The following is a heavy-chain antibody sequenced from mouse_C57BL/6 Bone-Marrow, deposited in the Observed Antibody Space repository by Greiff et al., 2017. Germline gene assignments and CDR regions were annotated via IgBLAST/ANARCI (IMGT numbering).Heavy chain of an antibody. Sequence: VQLKESGAELVRPGASVKLSCTASGFNIKDDYMHWVKQRPEQGLEWIGWIDPENGDTEYASKFQGKATITADTSSNTAYLQLSSLTSEDTAVYYCTTRLRPRDDWGQGTSLTVSS. J-gene: IGHJ4*01. CDR1: GFNIKDDY. V-gene: IGHV14-4*01. CDR3: TTRLRPRDD. CDR2: IDPENGDT. D-gene: IGHD1-2*01.